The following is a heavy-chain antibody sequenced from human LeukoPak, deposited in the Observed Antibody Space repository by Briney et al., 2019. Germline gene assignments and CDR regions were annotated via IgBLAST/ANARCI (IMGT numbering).Heavy chain of an antibody. Sequence: GGSLRLSCSASGFTFRTHGMFWVRQAPGKGLDWVSVIWSDGSEKYYADSVRGRFTISRDNPRNTLYMQMNSLRAEDTALYYCAIMHPYYDGSGYWVQWGQGTLVTVSS. V-gene: IGHV3-33*01. CDR2: IWSDGSEK. J-gene: IGHJ4*02. D-gene: IGHD3-22*01. CDR1: GFTFRTHG. CDR3: AIMHPYYDGSGYWVQ.